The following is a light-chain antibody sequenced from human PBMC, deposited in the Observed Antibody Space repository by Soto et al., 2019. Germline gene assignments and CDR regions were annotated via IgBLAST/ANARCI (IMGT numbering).Light chain of an antibody. V-gene: IGLV1-47*01. CDR2: RNN. J-gene: IGLJ1*01. CDR1: SSNIGSDY. Sequence: QSVLTQPPSASGTPGQRVTISCSGSSSNIGSDYVYWYQQLPGTAPKLLIYRNNQRPSGVPDRFSGSKSGTSASLAISGLRSEDEADYYWAAWDDTLSGSYVYGTGS. CDR3: AAWDDTLSGSYV.